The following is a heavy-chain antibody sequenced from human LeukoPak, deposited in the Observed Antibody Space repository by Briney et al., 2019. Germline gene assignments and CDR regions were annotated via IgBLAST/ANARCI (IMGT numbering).Heavy chain of an antibody. Sequence: PSQTLSLTCAVCGGSISTIGYSWSWIRRPPGKCLEWIGYIFPTGSTSYSPSLKSRVTISLDRSKNLFSMTLNSVTAADTAVYYCARMAGRTLDHWGQGTLVTVSS. D-gene: IGHD1-7*01. CDR1: GGSISTIGYS. V-gene: IGHV4-30-2*01. CDR3: ARMAGRTLDH. CDR2: IFPTGST. J-gene: IGHJ4*02.